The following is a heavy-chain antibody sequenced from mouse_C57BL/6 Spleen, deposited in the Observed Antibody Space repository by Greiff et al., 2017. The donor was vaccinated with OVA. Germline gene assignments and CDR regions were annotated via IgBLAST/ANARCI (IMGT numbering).Heavy chain of an antibody. J-gene: IGHJ2*01. Sequence: QVQLQQPGAELVKPGASVKVSCKASGYTFTSYWMHWVKQRPGQGLEWIGRIHPSDSDTNYNQKFKGKATLTVDKSASTAYMQLSSLTSEDSEVSDGATCAGYYVEYFDYWGQGTTLTVSS. D-gene: IGHD2-3*01. CDR2: IHPSDSDT. CDR3: ATCAGYYVEYFDY. CDR1: GYTFTSYW. V-gene: IGHV1-74*01.